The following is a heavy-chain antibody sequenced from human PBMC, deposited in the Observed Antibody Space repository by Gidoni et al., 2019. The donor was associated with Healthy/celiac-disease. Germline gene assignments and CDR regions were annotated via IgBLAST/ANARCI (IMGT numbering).Heavy chain of an antibody. CDR3: AREGLEPYNWFDP. D-gene: IGHD6-19*01. CDR1: GFPFSSYS. CDR2: ISSSSSYI. J-gene: IGHJ5*02. Sequence: EVQLVESGGGLVKPGGSLRLSCAASGFPFSSYSMNWVRQAPGKGLEWVSSISSSSSYIYYADSVKGRFTISRDNAKNSLYLQMNSLRAEDTAVYYCAREGLEPYNWFDPWGQGTLVTVSS. V-gene: IGHV3-21*01.